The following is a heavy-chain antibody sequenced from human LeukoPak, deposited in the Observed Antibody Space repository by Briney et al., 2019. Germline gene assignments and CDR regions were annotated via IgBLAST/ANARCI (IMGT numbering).Heavy chain of an antibody. J-gene: IGHJ6*03. Sequence: GGSLRLSCAASGFTFSSYGMHWVRQAPGKGLEWVAFIRYDGSNKYYADSVKGRFTISRDNSKNTLYLQMNSLRAEDTAVYYCAKDFYDMNIPAAIDYYDYMDVWGKGTTVSVSS. CDR3: AKDFYDMNIPAAIDYYDYMDV. CDR1: GFTFSSYG. CDR2: IRYDGSNK. D-gene: IGHD2-2*01. V-gene: IGHV3-30*02.